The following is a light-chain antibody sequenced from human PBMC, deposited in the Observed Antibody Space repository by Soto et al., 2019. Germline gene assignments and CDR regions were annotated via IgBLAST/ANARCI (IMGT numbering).Light chain of an antibody. CDR2: AAS. J-gene: IGKJ4*01. Sequence: IQMTQSPSSLSAYVGDRVTITYRASQSISSYLNWYQQKPGKAPKLLIYAASSLQSGVPSRFSGSGSGTDFTLTISSLQPEDFATYYCQQSYSTPPTFGGGTKVEIK. CDR1: QSISSY. V-gene: IGKV1-39*01. CDR3: QQSYSTPPT.